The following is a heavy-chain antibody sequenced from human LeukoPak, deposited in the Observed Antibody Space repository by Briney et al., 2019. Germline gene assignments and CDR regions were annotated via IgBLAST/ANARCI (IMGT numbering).Heavy chain of an antibody. CDR1: GYTFASYA. CDR3: ARVDAGYCSSTSCYPAFDI. J-gene: IGHJ3*02. CDR2: INTNTGTP. Sequence: ASVKVSCKASGYTFASYAMNWVRQAPGQGLEWMGWINTNTGTPTYAQGFTGRFVFSLDTSVSTAYLQISSLKAEDTAVYYCARVDAGYCSSTSCYPAFDIWGQGTMVTVSS. D-gene: IGHD2-2*01. V-gene: IGHV7-4-1*02.